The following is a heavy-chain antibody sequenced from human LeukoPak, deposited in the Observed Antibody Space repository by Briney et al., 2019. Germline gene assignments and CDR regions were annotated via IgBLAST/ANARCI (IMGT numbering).Heavy chain of an antibody. CDR3: ARVLDYGDYNLLDY. CDR2: IIPIFGTA. CDR1: GGTFSSYA. D-gene: IGHD4-17*01. Sequence: ASVKVSCKASGGTFSSYAISWVRQAPGQGLEWMGGIIPIFGTANYAQKFQGRVTITADESTSTAYMELSSLRSEDTAVYYCARVLDYGDYNLLDYWGQGTLVTVSS. J-gene: IGHJ4*02. V-gene: IGHV1-69*13.